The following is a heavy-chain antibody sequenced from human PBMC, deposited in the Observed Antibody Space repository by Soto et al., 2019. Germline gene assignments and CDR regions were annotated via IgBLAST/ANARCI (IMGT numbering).Heavy chain of an antibody. Sequence: QVQLVQSGAEVKKPGSSVKVSCKASGGTFSSYAISWVRQAPGQGLEWVGGIIPIFGTANYAQKFQGRVTITADKSTSTAYMELSSLRSEDTSVYYCARAEIVVVPAAITGWFDPWGQGTLVTVSS. J-gene: IGHJ5*02. CDR1: GGTFSSYA. D-gene: IGHD2-2*02. CDR3: ARAEIVVVPAAITGWFDP. CDR2: IIPIFGTA. V-gene: IGHV1-69*06.